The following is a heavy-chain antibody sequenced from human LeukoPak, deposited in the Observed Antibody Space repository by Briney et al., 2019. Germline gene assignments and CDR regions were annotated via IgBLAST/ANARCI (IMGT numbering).Heavy chain of an antibody. V-gene: IGHV4-59*01. J-gene: IGHJ5*02. CDR2: IYYSGST. D-gene: IGHD3-10*01. CDR3: ARDRGGFDP. Sequence: PSETLSLTCTVSGGSISGYYWSWIRQPPGKGLEWIGYIYYSGSTNYNPSLKSRVTISVDTSKNQFSLKLSSVTAADTAVYYCARDRGGFDPWGQGTLVTVSS. CDR1: GGSISGYY.